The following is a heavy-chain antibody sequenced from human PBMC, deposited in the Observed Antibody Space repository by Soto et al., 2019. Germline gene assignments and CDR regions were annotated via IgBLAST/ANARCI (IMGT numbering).Heavy chain of an antibody. J-gene: IGHJ3*01. CDR3: VRDRDGYNF. CDR2: VNSDGSDT. Sequence: PGGSLRLSCAASGFTFSSYSMNWVRQAPGKGLVWVSRVNSDGSDTRYADSVKGRFTISRDNARNTLDLQMSSLRAEDTAVYFCVRDRDGYNFWGQGTMVTVSS. V-gene: IGHV3-74*01. CDR1: GFTFSSYS. D-gene: IGHD5-12*01.